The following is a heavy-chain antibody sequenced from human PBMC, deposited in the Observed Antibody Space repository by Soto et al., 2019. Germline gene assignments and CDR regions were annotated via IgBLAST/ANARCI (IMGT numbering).Heavy chain of an antibody. CDR1: GDSVSSNSAA. D-gene: IGHD3-16*01. J-gene: IGHJ6*02. V-gene: IGHV6-1*01. CDR3: AREPEKDVRWEDYYYYGMDV. CDR2: TYYRSKWYN. Sequence: SQTLSLTCAISGDSVSSNSAAWNWIRQSPSRGLEWLGRTYYRSKWYNDYAVSVKSRITINPDTSKNQFSLQLNSVTPEDTAVYYCAREPEKDVRWEDYYYYGMDVWGQGTTVTVSS.